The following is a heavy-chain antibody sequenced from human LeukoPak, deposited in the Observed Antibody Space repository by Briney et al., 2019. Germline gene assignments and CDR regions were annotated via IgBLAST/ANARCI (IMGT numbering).Heavy chain of an antibody. J-gene: IGHJ4*02. CDR1: GYTFTSYG. CDR2: ISAYNGNT. V-gene: IGHV1-18*01. D-gene: IGHD1-7*01. Sequence: GASVKVSCKTSGYTFTSYGISWVRQAPGQGLEWMGWISAYNGNTNYAQKVQGRVTMTTDTSTSTAYMELRSLRSDDTAVYYCAGDGRPGWNYAIDYWGQGTLVTVSS. CDR3: AGDGRPGWNYAIDY.